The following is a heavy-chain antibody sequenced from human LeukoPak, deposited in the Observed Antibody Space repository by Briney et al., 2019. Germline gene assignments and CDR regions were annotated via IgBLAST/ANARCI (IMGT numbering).Heavy chain of an antibody. D-gene: IGHD1-26*01. Sequence: SETLSLTCTVYGGSFSGYYWSWIRQPPGKGLEWIGEINHSGSTNYNPSLKSRVTISVDTSKNQFSLKLSSVTAADTAVYYCARDYGSYFLPKYYYMDVWGKGTTVTVSS. V-gene: IGHV4-34*01. CDR1: GGSFSGYY. J-gene: IGHJ6*03. CDR2: INHSGST. CDR3: ARDYGSYFLPKYYYMDV.